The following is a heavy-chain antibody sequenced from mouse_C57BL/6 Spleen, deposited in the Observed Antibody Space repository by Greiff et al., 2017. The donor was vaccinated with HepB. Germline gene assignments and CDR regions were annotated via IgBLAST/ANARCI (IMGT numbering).Heavy chain of an antibody. D-gene: IGHD1-1*01. CDR1: GYTFTDYN. CDR2: INPNNGGT. J-gene: IGHJ3*01. Sequence: EVQLQQSGPELVKPGASVKIPCKASGYTFTDYNMDWVKQSHGKSLEWIGDINPNNGGTIYNQKFKGKATLTVDKSSSTAYMELRNLTSEDTAVYYCASGNSTTDFAYWGQGTLVTVSA. CDR3: ASGNSTTDFAY. V-gene: IGHV1-18*01.